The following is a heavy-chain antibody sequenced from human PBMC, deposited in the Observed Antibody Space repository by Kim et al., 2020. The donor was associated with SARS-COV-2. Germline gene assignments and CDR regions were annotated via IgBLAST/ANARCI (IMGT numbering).Heavy chain of an antibody. Sequence: GGSLRLSCAASGFTFSSYGMHWVRQAPGKGLEWVAVISYDGSNKYYADSVKGRFTISRDNSKNTLYLQMNSLRAEDTAVYYCAKDQNYYDSSAPGGYYYYGMDVWGQGTTVTVSS. CDR3: AKDQNYYDSSAPGGYYYYGMDV. CDR2: ISYDGSNK. V-gene: IGHV3-30*18. J-gene: IGHJ6*02. D-gene: IGHD3-22*01. CDR1: GFTFSSYG.